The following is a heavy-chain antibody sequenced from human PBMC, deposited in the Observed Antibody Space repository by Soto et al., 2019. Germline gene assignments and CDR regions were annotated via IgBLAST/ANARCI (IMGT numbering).Heavy chain of an antibody. CDR1: GGSINSGDSY. V-gene: IGHV4-31*03. J-gene: IGHJ4*02. D-gene: IGHD2-15*01. CDR3: ARHAPGVAPY. CDR2: INYRGST. Sequence: QVQLQESGPGLVRPSQTLSLTCTVSGGSINSGDSYWNWIRQHPEKGLEWIGYINYRGSTFYNPSLKSRIIISLDTAKTQFSLSLSSVTAAGTAVYYCARHAPGVAPYWGQGTLVTVSS.